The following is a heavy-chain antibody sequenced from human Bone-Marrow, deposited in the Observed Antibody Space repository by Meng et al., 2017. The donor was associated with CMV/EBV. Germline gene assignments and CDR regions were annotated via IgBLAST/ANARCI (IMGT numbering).Heavy chain of an antibody. V-gene: IGHV3-7*03. Sequence: GESLKISCEASGFTFSSYWMSWVRQAPGKGLEWVANIKQDGSEKYYVDSVKGRFTISRDNAKNSLYLQMNSLRAEDTALYYCAKGSRGELPTYFDYWGQGTLVTVSS. CDR2: IKQDGSEK. D-gene: IGHD1-26*01. CDR1: GFTFSSYW. J-gene: IGHJ4*02. CDR3: AKGSRGELPTYFDY.